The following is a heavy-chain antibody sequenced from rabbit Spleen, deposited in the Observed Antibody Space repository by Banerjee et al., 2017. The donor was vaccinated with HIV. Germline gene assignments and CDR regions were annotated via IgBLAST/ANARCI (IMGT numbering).Heavy chain of an antibody. CDR3: AISYPGSSYGFNL. CDR1: GFSFSSGYY. J-gene: IGHJ4*01. D-gene: IGHD8-1*01. V-gene: IGHV1S40*01. Sequence: QSLEESGGDLVKPGASLTLTCTASGFSFSSGYYMCWVRQAPGTGLEWIACIVGGPSGNSYYASWAKGRFTISKTSSTTVTLQMTRLTAADTATSFCAISYPGSSYGFNLWGPGTLVTVS. CDR2: IVGGPSGNS.